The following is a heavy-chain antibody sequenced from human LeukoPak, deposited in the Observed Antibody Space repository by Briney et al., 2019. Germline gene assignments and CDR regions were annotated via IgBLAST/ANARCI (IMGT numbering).Heavy chain of an antibody. CDR2: IKQDGSEK. J-gene: IGHJ1*01. V-gene: IGHV3-7*01. CDR1: GFSFTYSW. Sequence: GGSLRLSCAASGFSFTYSWMAWVRQTPEKGLEWVANIKQDGSEKYYLDSVKGRFTISRDNAKNSLYLQMNSLRVEDTAVYYCARDEYSSGYFQHWGQGTLVTVSS. CDR3: ARDEYSSGYFQH. D-gene: IGHD6-6*01.